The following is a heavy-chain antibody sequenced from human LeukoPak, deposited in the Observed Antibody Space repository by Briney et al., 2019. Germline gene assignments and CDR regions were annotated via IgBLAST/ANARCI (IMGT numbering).Heavy chain of an antibody. CDR3: ARRRDGYNFDY. CDR1: GGSISSGGYY. D-gene: IGHD5-24*01. V-gene: IGHV4-30-4*01. CDR2: IYYSGNT. J-gene: IGHJ4*02. Sequence: SETLSLTCTVSGGSISSGGYYWSWIRQHPGKGLEWIGYIYYSGNTYYNPSLKSRVTISVDRSKNQFSLKLSSVTAADTAVYYCARRRDGYNFDYWGQGTLVTVSS.